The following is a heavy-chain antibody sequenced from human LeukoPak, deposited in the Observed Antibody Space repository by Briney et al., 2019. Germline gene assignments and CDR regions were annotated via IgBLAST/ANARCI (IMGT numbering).Heavy chain of an antibody. J-gene: IGHJ1*01. Sequence: SETLSLTCTVSGGSISSSSYYWGWIRQPPGTGLEWIGSIYYSGSTYYNPSLKSRVTISAYTSKNQFSLKLSSVTAADTAVYYCANIPQSSGWYEYFQHWGQGTLVTVSS. D-gene: IGHD6-19*01. CDR1: GGSISSSSYY. CDR3: ANIPQSSGWYEYFQH. V-gene: IGHV4-39*01. CDR2: IYYSGST.